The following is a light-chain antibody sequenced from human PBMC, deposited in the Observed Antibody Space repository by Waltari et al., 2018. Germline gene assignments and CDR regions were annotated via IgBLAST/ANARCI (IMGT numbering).Light chain of an antibody. J-gene: IGKJ2*01. CDR2: KGS. Sequence: DVVMTQSPLSLPVTLGQPSSISCKSSQSLVRSDGNTYLQGFQQRPGQSPRRLIYKGSTRESGVPDRFVGSGSGTDFTLKISRVEAEDVVVYYCMQGTLWPYNFGQGTKLDIK. CDR3: MQGTLWPYN. CDR1: QSLVRSDGNTY. V-gene: IGKV2-30*02.